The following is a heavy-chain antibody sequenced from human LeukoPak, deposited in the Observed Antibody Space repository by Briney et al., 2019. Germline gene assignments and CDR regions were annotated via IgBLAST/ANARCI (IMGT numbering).Heavy chain of an antibody. J-gene: IGHJ4*02. CDR2: IRYDGSNK. CDR1: GFTFSSYG. V-gene: IGHV3-30*02. CDR3: AKEFLPEFWSGYYPDY. Sequence: GGSLRLSCAASGFTFSSYGMHWVRQAPGKGLEWVAFIRYDGSNKYYADSVKGRFTISRDNSKNTLYLQMNSLRAEDTAVYYCAKEFLPEFWSGYYPDYWGQGTLVTVSS. D-gene: IGHD3-3*01.